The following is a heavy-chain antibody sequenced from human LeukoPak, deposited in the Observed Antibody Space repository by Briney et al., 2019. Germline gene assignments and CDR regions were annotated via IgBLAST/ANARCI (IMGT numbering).Heavy chain of an antibody. CDR1: GFTFSSYS. Sequence: GGSLRLSCAASGFTFSSYSIYWVRQVPGKGLEWASSISSSSSYIYYADSVKGRFTISRDNAKNSLYLQMNSLRAEDTAVYYCAREKPPVSTYYDFWSGYYIFDYWGQGTLVTVSS. CDR3: AREKPPVSTYYDFWSGYYIFDY. D-gene: IGHD3-3*01. J-gene: IGHJ4*02. V-gene: IGHV3-21*01. CDR2: ISSSSSYI.